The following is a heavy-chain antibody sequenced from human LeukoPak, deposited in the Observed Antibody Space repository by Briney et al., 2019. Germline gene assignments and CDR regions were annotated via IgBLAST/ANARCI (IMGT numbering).Heavy chain of an antibody. J-gene: IGHJ3*02. V-gene: IGHV3-33*06. CDR1: GIIFSDFG. CDR3: AKATCSGASCFSNSRDAFDI. CDR2: IWYDGSNK. D-gene: IGHD2-15*01. Sequence: GGSLRLSCAASGIIFSDFGMHWVRQAPGKGLEWMAIIWYDGSNKYYADSVKGRFTISRENSQKTMYLQMNILRVEDTAVYYCAKATCSGASCFSNSRDAFDIWGQGTMVTVSS.